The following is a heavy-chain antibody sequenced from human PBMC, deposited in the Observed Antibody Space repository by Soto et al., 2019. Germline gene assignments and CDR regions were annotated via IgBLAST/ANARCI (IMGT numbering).Heavy chain of an antibody. CDR3: AKEMDRYYYDSSGYPLSSAFDI. V-gene: IGHV3-9*01. Sequence: GGSLRLSCAASGFTFDDYAMHWVRQAPGKGLEWVSGISWNSGSIGYADSVKGRFTISRDNAKNSLYLQMDSLRAEDTALYYCAKEMDRYYYDSSGYPLSSAFDIWGQGTMVTVSS. J-gene: IGHJ3*02. CDR2: ISWNSGSI. D-gene: IGHD3-22*01. CDR1: GFTFDDYA.